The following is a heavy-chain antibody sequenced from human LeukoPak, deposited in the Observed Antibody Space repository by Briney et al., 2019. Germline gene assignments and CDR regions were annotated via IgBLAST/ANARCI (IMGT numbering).Heavy chain of an antibody. CDR2: IYSSGYT. CDR3: AGSDLTQDYWDY. Sequence: SETLSLACTVFGGSVSTSSYYWGRIRQPPGKGLEWIGRIYSSGYTYYNPSLKSRATISVDTSKNQFSLKLTSVTAADTAVYYCAGSDLTQDYWDYWGQGTLVTVSS. D-gene: IGHD2-15*01. V-gene: IGHV4-39*07. CDR1: GGSVSTSSYY. J-gene: IGHJ4*02.